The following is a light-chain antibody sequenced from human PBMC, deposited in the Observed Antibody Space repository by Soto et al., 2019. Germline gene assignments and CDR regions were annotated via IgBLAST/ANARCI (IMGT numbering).Light chain of an antibody. Sequence: EIVLTQSPATLSLSPVERATLSCMASQSVSSYLAWYQHKPGQAPRLLIYGTSSRATGIPDRFSGSGSGTDFTLTISSLEPEDFAFYYCQQRNSWPLTFGGGTKVDIK. CDR1: QSVSSY. CDR3: QQRNSWPLT. V-gene: IGKV3-11*01. CDR2: GTS. J-gene: IGKJ4*01.